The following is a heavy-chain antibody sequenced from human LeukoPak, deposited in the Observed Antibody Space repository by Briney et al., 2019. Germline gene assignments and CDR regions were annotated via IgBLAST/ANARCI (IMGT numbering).Heavy chain of an antibody. J-gene: IGHJ4*02. D-gene: IGHD3-22*01. CDR2: IIPIFGTA. Sequence: GASVKVSCKASGGTFSSYAISWVRQAPGQGLEWMGGIIPIFGTANYAQKFQGRVTITADKSTSTAYMELSSLRSEDTAVYYCARNAYDSSGYYANYWGQGTLVTVSS. V-gene: IGHV1-69*06. CDR1: GGTFSSYA. CDR3: ARNAYDSSGYYANY.